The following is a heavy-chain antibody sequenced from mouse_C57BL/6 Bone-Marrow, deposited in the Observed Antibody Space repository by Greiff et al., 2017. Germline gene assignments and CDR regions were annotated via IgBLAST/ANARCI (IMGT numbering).Heavy chain of an antibody. CDR3: AKLRLRAY. V-gene: IGHV2-9*01. D-gene: IGHD3-2*02. J-gene: IGHJ3*01. CDR1: GFSLTSYG. CDR2: LWGGGST. Sequence: VKLVESGPGLVAPSQSLSITCTVSGFSLTSYGVDWVRQPPGKGLEWLGVLWGGGSTNYNSALMSRLSFSKDNSKSQVFLKMNSLRTDDTAIYYCAKLRLRAYWDQGTLVTVSA.